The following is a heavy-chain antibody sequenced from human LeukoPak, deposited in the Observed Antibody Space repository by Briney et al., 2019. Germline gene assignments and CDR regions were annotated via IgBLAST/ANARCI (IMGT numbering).Heavy chain of an antibody. V-gene: IGHV4-59*01. D-gene: IGHD5-18*01. Sequence: PSETLSLTCTVSGGSISNYYWSWSWIRQPPGKGLEWIGYIYYSGSTNYNPSLKSRVTISVDTSKNQFSLKLSSVTAADTAVYYCARGLDTAMVTAYFDYWGREPWSPSPQ. CDR1: GGSISNYY. J-gene: IGHJ4*02. CDR2: IYYSGST. CDR3: ARGLDTAMVTAYFDY.